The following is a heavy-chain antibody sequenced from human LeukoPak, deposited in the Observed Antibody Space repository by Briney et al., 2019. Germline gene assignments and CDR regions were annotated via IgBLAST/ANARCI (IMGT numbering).Heavy chain of an antibody. CDR3: ARRGTSSSWAHFDY. CDR2: ISSSGTAI. V-gene: IGHV3-48*03. Sequence: GGSLRLSCVASGFTFSSYEMDWVRQAPGKGLEWISYISSSGTAIYYAESVKGRFTISRDNAKNSLYLQMNSLGAEDTAVYYCARRGTSSSWAHFDYWGQGTLVTVSS. D-gene: IGHD6-13*01. CDR1: GFTFSSYE. J-gene: IGHJ4*02.